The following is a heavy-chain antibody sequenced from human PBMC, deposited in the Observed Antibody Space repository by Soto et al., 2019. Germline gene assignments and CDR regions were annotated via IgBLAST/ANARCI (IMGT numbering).Heavy chain of an antibody. CDR2: IYSGGST. CDR1: GFTVSTNY. J-gene: IGHJ4*02. V-gene: IGHV3-53*01. Sequence: EVQLVESGGGLIQPGGSLRLSCAASGFTVSTNYMNWVRQAPGKGLEWVSVIYSGGSTYYADSVKGRFTISRDNSKNTLYLQMNSLRAEDTAVYYCARACTNCYQNYFDYWGQGTLVTVSS. D-gene: IGHD2-2*01. CDR3: ARACTNCYQNYFDY.